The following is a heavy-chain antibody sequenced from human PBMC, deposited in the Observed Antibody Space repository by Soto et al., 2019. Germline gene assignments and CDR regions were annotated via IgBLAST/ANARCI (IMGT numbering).Heavy chain of an antibody. CDR2: VYYSGVT. CDR1: GGSISSDGYY. Sequence: QVHLQESGPGLVKPSQTLSLTCTVSGGSISSDGYYWSWIRQLPGKGLEWIGYVYYSGVTYYNPSLGSRLTISVDTSNNQCSLNLNSVTAADTAVYYCGRDRGTAGPVDYWGQGTLVTVSS. CDR3: GRDRGTAGPVDY. J-gene: IGHJ4*02. V-gene: IGHV4-31*03. D-gene: IGHD6-19*01.